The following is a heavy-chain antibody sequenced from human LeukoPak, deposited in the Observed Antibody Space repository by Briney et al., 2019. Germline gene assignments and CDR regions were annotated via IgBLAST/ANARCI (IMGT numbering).Heavy chain of an antibody. V-gene: IGHV3-21*01. CDR2: ISSSSYI. CDR1: GFTFSSYS. Sequence: GGSLRLSCAASGFTFSSYSMNWVRQAPGKGLEWVSSISSSSYIYYADSVKGRFTISRDNAKNSLYLQTNSLRAEDTAVYYCARVPEQRHWNFDYWGQGTLVTVSS. CDR3: ARVPEQRHWNFDY. J-gene: IGHJ4*02. D-gene: IGHD6-25*01.